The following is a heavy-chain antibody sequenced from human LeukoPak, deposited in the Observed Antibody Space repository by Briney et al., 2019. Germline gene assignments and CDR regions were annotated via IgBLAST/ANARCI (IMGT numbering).Heavy chain of an antibody. Sequence: ASVKVSCKASGYTFTGYYMHWVRQAPGQGLERMGWINPNSGGTNYAQKFQGRVTMTRDTSISTAYMELSRLRSDDTAVYYCARDRSPYYYDSSGEFDYWGQGTLVTVSS. D-gene: IGHD3-22*01. J-gene: IGHJ4*02. CDR2: INPNSGGT. V-gene: IGHV1-2*02. CDR3: ARDRSPYYYDSSGEFDY. CDR1: GYTFTGYY.